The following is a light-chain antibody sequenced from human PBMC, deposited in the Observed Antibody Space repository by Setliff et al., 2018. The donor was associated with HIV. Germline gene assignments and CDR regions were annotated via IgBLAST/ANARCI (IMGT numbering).Light chain of an antibody. CDR2: EVS. V-gene: IGLV2-14*01. CDR1: TSDIGAYSF. CDR3: RSYTSSDTVV. Sequence: QSALTQPASVSGSPGQSITISCSGTTSDIGAYSFVSWYQQHPGKAPKLMIYEVSNRPSGVSNRLSGSKSGSTASLTISGLQAEDEGDYYCRSYTSSDTVVFGTGTKVTVL. J-gene: IGLJ1*01.